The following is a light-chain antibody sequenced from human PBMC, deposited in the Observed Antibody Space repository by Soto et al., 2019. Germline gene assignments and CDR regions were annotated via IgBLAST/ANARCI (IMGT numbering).Light chain of an antibody. CDR1: QSVSNT. J-gene: IGKJ2*01. Sequence: EIVMTQSPATLSVSPGERATLSCRASQSVSNTLAWYQQKPGQAPRLLMYGASIRATGIPARFSGGGPGTQFTLTISSLQSEDFAVYYCQQYDNWPYTFGQGTKLEIK. CDR2: GAS. CDR3: QQYDNWPYT. V-gene: IGKV3-15*01.